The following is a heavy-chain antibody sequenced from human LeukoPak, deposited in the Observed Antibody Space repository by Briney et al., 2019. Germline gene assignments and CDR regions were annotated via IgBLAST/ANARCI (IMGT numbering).Heavy chain of an antibody. CDR2: IYNSGGT. D-gene: IGHD3-16*01. Sequence: SETLSLTCTVSGGSVSYYYWSWIRQPPGKGLEWIGYIYNSGGTNYNPSLKSRVTISIDTSKNQFSLKLNSVTAADTAVYYCASHARYDDAFDIWGQGTMVTVSS. CDR3: ASHARYDDAFDI. CDR1: GGSVSYYY. J-gene: IGHJ3*02. V-gene: IGHV4-59*02.